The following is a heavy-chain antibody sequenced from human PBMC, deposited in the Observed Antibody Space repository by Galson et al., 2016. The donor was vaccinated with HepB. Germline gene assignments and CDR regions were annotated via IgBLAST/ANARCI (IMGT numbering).Heavy chain of an antibody. CDR1: GFTFRSYA. V-gene: IGHV3-23*01. D-gene: IGHD2-2*01. CDR2: ISGDGAP. CDR3: ARDRGFYSSTWD. J-gene: IGHJ4*02. Sequence: SLRLSCAASGFTFRSYAMSWVGQAPGTGLDWVSSISGDGAPYYVDSMKGRFTISRDNSKDTLYLQMISLRAEDTAVYYCARDRGFYSSTWDWGQGTLVTVSS.